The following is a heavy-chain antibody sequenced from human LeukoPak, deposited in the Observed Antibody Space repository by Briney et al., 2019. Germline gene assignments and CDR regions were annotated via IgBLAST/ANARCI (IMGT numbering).Heavy chain of an antibody. CDR2: ISGSGGST. CDR1: GFTFSSYG. Sequence: PGGSLRLSCAASGFTFSSYGMHWVRQAPGKGLEWVSAISGSGGSTYYADSVKGRFTISRDNSKNTLYLQMNSLRAEDTAVYYCANLRYCSGGSCYSLWGQGTLVTVSS. D-gene: IGHD2-15*01. CDR3: ANLRYCSGGSCYSL. V-gene: IGHV3-23*01. J-gene: IGHJ4*02.